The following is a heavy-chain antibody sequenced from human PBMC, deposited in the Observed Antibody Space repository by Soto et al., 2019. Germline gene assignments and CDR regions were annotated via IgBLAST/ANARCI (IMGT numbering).Heavy chain of an antibody. D-gene: IGHD6-19*01. Sequence: PGASLKISCKGSGYSFTSYWISWVRQMPGKGLEWMGRIGPSDSYTNYSPSFQGHVTISADKSISTAYLQWSSLKASDTAMYYCARHAGGRYNWFDPWGQGTLVTVSS. J-gene: IGHJ5*02. CDR2: IGPSDSYT. CDR3: ARHAGGRYNWFDP. V-gene: IGHV5-10-1*01. CDR1: GYSFTSYW.